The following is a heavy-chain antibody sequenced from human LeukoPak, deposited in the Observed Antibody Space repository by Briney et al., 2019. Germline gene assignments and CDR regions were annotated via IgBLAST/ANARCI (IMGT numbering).Heavy chain of an antibody. CDR3: ASSSSWYSYNWFDP. D-gene: IGHD6-13*01. Sequence: PGGPLRLSCAASGFTFSSYAMSWVRQAPGKGLEWVSAISGSGGSTYYADSVKGRFTISRDNSKNTLYLQMNSLRAEDTAVYYCASSSSWYSYNWFDPWGQGTLVTVSS. CDR2: ISGSGGST. CDR1: GFTFSSYA. V-gene: IGHV3-23*01. J-gene: IGHJ5*02.